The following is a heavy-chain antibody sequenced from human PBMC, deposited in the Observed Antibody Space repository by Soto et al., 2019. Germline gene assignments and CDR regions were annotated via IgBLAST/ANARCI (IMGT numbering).Heavy chain of an antibody. V-gene: IGHV4-61*01. J-gene: IGHJ6*02. D-gene: IGHD3-10*01. Sequence: QVQLQESDPGLVKPSETLSLTCTVSGGSVSSGTYYWTWIRQPPGKGLEWIGYIYGTGSTNYIPSLKSRVTITVDPSKNQFSLKLSSVTAADTAVYYCARAYYYGSGRGRSMDVWGQGTTVTV. CDR2: IYGTGST. CDR1: GGSVSSGTYY. CDR3: ARAYYYGSGRGRSMDV.